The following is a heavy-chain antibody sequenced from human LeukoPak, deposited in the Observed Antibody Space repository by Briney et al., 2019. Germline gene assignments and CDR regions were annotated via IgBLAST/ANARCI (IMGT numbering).Heavy chain of an antibody. CDR3: ARRYGMAAAYPPGY. CDR1: GGTFSSYP. D-gene: IGHD6-13*01. Sequence: GASVKVSRKGSGGTFSSYPISWVPPAPGEGLEWMGGIIPIFGTANYEQKFQGRVTLTRDEFTSTGYLELRRPRGQGTAVFYCARRYGMAAAYPPGYWGQGTLVTVSS. J-gene: IGHJ4*02. CDR2: IIPIFGTA. V-gene: IGHV1-69*05.